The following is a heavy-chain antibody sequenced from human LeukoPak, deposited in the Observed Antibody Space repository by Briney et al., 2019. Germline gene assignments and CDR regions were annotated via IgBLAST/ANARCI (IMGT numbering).Heavy chain of an antibody. CDR1: GFTSSSYW. J-gene: IGHJ4*02. V-gene: IGHV3-74*01. CDR3: ARDRSYNLDY. D-gene: IGHD5-24*01. Sequence: GGSLRLSCAASGFTSSSYWMHWVRQAPGKGLVWVSHINGDGSSTSYADSVKGRVTISRDNAKNTLYLQINSLTAEDPAVYYCARDRSYNLDYWRQGTLVTVSS. CDR2: INGDGSST.